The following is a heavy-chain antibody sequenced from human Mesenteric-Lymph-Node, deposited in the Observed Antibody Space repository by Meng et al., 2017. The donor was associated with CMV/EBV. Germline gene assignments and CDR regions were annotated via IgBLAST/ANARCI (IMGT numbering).Heavy chain of an antibody. CDR1: GGTFSSYA. J-gene: IGHJ4*02. V-gene: IGHV1-69*05. Sequence: SVKVSCKASGGTFSSYAISWVRQAPGQGLEWMGGIIPIFGTANYAQKFQGRVTITTDESTSTAYMELSSLRSDDTAVYYCARDGEAGPHWGQGTLVTVSS. D-gene: IGHD6-19*01. CDR2: IIPIFGTA. CDR3: ARDGEAGPH.